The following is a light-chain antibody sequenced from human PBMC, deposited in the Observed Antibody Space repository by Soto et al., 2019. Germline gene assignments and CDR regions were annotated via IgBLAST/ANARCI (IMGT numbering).Light chain of an antibody. CDR2: GAS. CDR3: QQYNNWPYT. J-gene: IGKJ2*01. V-gene: IGKV3-15*01. Sequence: EIVMTQSPATLSVSPGESATLSCRASQSVSSNLAWFHQKPGQAPRLLIYGASTRATGIPARFSGSGSGTEFTLTISSLQSEDFAVYYCQQYNNWPYTFGQGTKLEIK. CDR1: QSVSSN.